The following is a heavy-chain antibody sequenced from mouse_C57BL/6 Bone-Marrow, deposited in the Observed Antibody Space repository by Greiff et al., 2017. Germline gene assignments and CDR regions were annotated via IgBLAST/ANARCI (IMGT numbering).Heavy chain of an antibody. D-gene: IGHD1-2*01. J-gene: IGHJ2*01. CDR2: IYPGDGDT. CDR1: GYAFSSYW. Sequence: VQLQQSGAELVKPGASVKISCKASGYAFSSYWMNWVKQRPGKGLEWIGQIYPGDGDTNYNGKFKGKATLTADKSSSTAYMQLSSLTSEDSAVYFCARGFTTSSGVDYWGQGTTLTVSS. CDR3: ARGFTTSSGVDY. V-gene: IGHV1-80*01.